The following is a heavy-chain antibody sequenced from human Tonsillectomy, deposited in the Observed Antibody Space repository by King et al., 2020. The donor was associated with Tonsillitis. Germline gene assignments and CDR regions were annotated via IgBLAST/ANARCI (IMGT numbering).Heavy chain of an antibody. Sequence: VQLVESGAEVKKPGSSVKVSCKASGGSLLSYSITWVRQSPGQGLEWMGRIIPIVGIANYAQKFQGRVPITADGSKSTAYMELSSLRSDDTAVYYCSRDFNTDTVMVTGWFDPWGQGTLVIVSS. D-gene: IGHD5-18*01. CDR2: IIPIVGIA. CDR1: GGSLLSYS. J-gene: IGHJ5*02. CDR3: SRDFNTDTVMVTGWFDP. V-gene: IGHV1-69*09.